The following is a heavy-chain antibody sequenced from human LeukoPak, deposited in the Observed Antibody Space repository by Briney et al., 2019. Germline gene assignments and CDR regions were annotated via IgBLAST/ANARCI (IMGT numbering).Heavy chain of an antibody. D-gene: IGHD3-16*02. J-gene: IGHJ4*02. CDR1: GYTFTSYG. V-gene: IGHV1-18*01. Sequence: ASVKVSCKASGYTFTSYGINWVRQAPGQGLEWMGWISAYNGNTNYAQKLQGRVTITRDTSASTAYMELSSLTSEDTAVYYCARDYDYLWGSYRANHNYFDYWGQGTLVTVSS. CDR3: ARDYDYLWGSYRANHNYFDY. CDR2: ISAYNGNT.